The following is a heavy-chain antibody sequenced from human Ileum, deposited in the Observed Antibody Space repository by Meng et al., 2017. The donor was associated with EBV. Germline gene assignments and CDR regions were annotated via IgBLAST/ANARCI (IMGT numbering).Heavy chain of an antibody. CDR2: IYSSGDT. CDR1: GASINTDY. V-gene: IGHV4-59*12. Sequence: QGLLEESVPGQVHPSETLSLTCTASGASINTDYWSWLRQPPGKGPVWIGYIYSSGDTNYTPSLKSRVTISIATSKNECALMLNSVTAADTAVYYCARGASYSSGWYPDLWGQGTLVTVSS. J-gene: IGHJ5*02. D-gene: IGHD6-19*01. CDR3: ARGASYSSGWYPDL.